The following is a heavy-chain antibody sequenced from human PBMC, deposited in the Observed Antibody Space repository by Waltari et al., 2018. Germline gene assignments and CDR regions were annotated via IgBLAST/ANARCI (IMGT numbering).Heavy chain of an antibody. D-gene: IGHD1-7*01. CDR3: ARGAELQRNYFYYYYGMDV. V-gene: IGHV4-4*07. Sequence: QVQLQESGPGLVKPSETLSLTCTVSGGSISSYYWSWIRQPAGKGLEWIGRIYTSGSTNYTPSLKSRVTMSVDTSKNQFSLKLSSVTAADTAVYYCARGAELQRNYFYYYYGMDVWGQGTTVTVSS. CDR2: IYTSGST. CDR1: GGSISSYY. J-gene: IGHJ6*02.